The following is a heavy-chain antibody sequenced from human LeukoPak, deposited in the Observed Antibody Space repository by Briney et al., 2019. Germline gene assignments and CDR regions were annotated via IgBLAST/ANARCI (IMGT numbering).Heavy chain of an antibody. V-gene: IGHV4-59*01. D-gene: IGHD1-1*01. Sequence: SETLSLTCTVSGGSISSYYWSWIRQPPGKRLEWIGYIYYSGSTNYNPSLKSRVTISVDTSKNQFSLKLSSVTAADTAVYYCAREAFGTVYYYYMDVWGKGTTVTVSS. J-gene: IGHJ6*03. CDR3: AREAFGTVYYYYMDV. CDR2: IYYSGST. CDR1: GGSISSYY.